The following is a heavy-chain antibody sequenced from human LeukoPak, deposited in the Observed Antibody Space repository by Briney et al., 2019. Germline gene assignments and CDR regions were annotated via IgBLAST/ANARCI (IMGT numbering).Heavy chain of an antibody. J-gene: IGHJ4*02. V-gene: IGHV3-30*02. D-gene: IGHD6-13*01. Sequence: GGSLRLSCAAPGFTFSSYGMHWVRQAPGKGLEWVAFIRYDGSNKYYADSVKGRFTISRDNSKNTLYLQMNSLRAEDTAVYYCAKGKAAAGDFDYWGQGTLVTVSS. CDR1: GFTFSSYG. CDR2: IRYDGSNK. CDR3: AKGKAAAGDFDY.